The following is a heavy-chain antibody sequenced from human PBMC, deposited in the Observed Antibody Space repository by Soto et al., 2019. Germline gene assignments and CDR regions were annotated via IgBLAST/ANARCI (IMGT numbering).Heavy chain of an antibody. J-gene: IGHJ6*02. D-gene: IGHD6-13*01. CDR2: IWYAGTKK. V-gene: IGHV3-33*06. CDR3: AKDRSSSRDGRDV. CDR1: AFTFSIYG. Sequence: GGSLRLSWSASAFTFSIYGMQWVRQTPGKGLEWVGGIWYAGTKKIYAGTVKGRFTIARYNSKNTLYLQVNSLRAEDTAVYYCAKDRSSSRDGRDVWGQGTTVTVSS.